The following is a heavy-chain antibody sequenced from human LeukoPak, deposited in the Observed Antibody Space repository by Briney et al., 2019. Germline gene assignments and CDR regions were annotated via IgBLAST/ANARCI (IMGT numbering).Heavy chain of an antibody. J-gene: IGHJ4*02. D-gene: IGHD4-17*01. V-gene: IGHV3-23*01. Sequence: GGSLRLSCAASGFTFSSYGMSWVRQAPGKGLEWVSAISGSGSSTYYADSVKGRFTISRDNSKNTLYLQMNSLRAEDTAVYYCATSFCGDDVYWGQGTLVSVSS. CDR1: GFTFSSYG. CDR2: ISGSGSST. CDR3: ATSFCGDDVY.